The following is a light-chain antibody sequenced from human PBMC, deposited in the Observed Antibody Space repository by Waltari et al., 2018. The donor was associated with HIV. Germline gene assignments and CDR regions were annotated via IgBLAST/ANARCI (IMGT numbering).Light chain of an antibody. CDR2: SAS. V-gene: IGKV1-12*01. CDR3: QQAASFPHT. J-gene: IGKJ4*01. CDR1: QSIDSF. Sequence: DIQMTQSPSYMSALVGDSVPINCRANQSIDSFLPWYQQKPGEAPKLLIYSASRLENGVASRFFAFGSGTDFTLTITGLQTEDFATYYCQQAASFPHTFGGGTKV.